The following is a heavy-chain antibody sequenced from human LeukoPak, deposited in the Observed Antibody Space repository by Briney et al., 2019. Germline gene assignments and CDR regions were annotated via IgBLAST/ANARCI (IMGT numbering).Heavy chain of an antibody. CDR2: MYYSGST. D-gene: IGHD1-1*01. CDR1: GGSVGSGSYY. V-gene: IGHV4-61*01. CDR3: ARRTTGPRYFDC. Sequence: SETLSLTCTVSGGSVGSGSYYWSWIRQPPGKGLEWIGYMYYSGSTNYNPSLKSRVNMSVDTSKNQFSVELRSVTAADTAVYYCARRTTGPRYFDCWGQGTLVAVSS. J-gene: IGHJ4*02.